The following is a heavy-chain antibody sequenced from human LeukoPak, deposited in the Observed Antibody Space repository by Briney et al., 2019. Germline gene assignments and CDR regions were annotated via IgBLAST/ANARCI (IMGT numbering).Heavy chain of an antibody. Sequence: GGSLRLSCAASGFTFSSYAMSWVRQAPGKGLEWVSYISSSGNIKYHADSVKGRFTVSRDNAKKSLYLQMNSLRAEDTAVYYCARAGYNYGSPEHDYWGQGTQVTVSS. CDR1: GFTFSSYA. V-gene: IGHV3-48*04. D-gene: IGHD5-18*01. CDR3: ARAGYNYGSPEHDY. CDR2: ISSSGNIK. J-gene: IGHJ4*02.